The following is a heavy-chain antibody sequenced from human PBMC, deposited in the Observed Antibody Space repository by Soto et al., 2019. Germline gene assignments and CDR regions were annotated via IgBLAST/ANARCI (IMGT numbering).Heavy chain of an antibody. CDR1: GYTFTSYG. CDR3: AREGSGWSVPAEYFQQ. J-gene: IGHJ1*01. CDR2: ISAYNGNT. Sequence: ASVKVSCKASGYTFTSYGISWVRQAPGQGLEWMGWISAYNGNTNYAQKLQGRVTMTTDTSTSTAYMELRSLRSDDTAVYYCAREGSGWSVPAEYFQQWGQGTLVTVSS. D-gene: IGHD6-19*01. V-gene: IGHV1-18*01.